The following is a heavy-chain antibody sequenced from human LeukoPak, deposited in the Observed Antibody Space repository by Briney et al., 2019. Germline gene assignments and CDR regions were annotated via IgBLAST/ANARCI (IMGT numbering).Heavy chain of an antibody. D-gene: IGHD1-26*01. V-gene: IGHV4-39*01. CDR3: ARHSLVGPRQFDS. J-gene: IGHJ4*02. Sequence: PSETLSLTCTVSRGSISSSKYYWSWIRQPPGKGQEWIGSVYYSGSTYYNPSLRSRLTVSIDTSENRFSLKLTSVTAADTALYYCARHSLVGPRQFDSWGQGTLVTVSS. CDR1: RGSISSSKYY. CDR2: VYYSGST.